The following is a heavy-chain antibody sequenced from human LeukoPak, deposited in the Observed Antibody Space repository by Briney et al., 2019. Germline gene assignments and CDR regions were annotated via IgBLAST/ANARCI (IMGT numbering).Heavy chain of an antibody. CDR3: AHRRDLNAGYYFDY. CDR1: GFSLSTSGVG. CDR2: IYWNDDK. D-gene: IGHD1-1*01. Sequence: SGPTLVKPTQTLTLTCTFSGFSLSTSGVGVGWIRQPPGKALEWLALIYWNDDKRYSPSLKSRLTITKDTSKNQVVLTMTNMDPVDAATYYCAHRRDLNAGYYFDYWGQRTLVTVSS. J-gene: IGHJ4*02. V-gene: IGHV2-5*01.